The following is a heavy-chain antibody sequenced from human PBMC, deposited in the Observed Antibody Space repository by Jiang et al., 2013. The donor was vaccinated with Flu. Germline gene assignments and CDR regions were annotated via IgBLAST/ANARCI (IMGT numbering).Heavy chain of an antibody. CDR1: GYSISSGYY. D-gene: IGHD3-22*01. V-gene: IGHV4-38-2*02. J-gene: IGHJ4*02. CDR3: ARDRTRSSGYGND. CDR2: IYHSGST. Sequence: GPGLVKPSETLSLTCAVSGYSISSGYYWGWIRQPPGKGLEWIGSIYHSGSTYYNPSLKSRVTISVDTSKNQFSLKLSSVTAADTAVYYCARDRTRSSGYGNDWGQGTLVTVSS.